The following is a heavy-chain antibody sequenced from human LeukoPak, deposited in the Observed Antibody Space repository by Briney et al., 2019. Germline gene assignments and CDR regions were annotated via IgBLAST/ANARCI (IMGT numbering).Heavy chain of an antibody. CDR1: GFTFSSYS. Sequence: GGSLRLACSAAGFTFSSYSMKWVRQAPGEGLEWVSSISSGSTYIYYADSVKGRFTLSRDNAKNSLYLQMNSLRAEDTAVYYCASSSGASWGYFDYWGQGTLVTVSS. J-gene: IGHJ4*02. D-gene: IGHD2-15*01. CDR3: ASSSGASWGYFDY. CDR2: ISSGSTYI. V-gene: IGHV3-21*01.